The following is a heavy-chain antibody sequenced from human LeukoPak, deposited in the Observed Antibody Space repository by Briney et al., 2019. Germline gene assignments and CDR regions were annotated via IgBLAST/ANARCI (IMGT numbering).Heavy chain of an antibody. Sequence: GGSLRLSCAASGFTFSSYWMSWVRQAPGKGLEWVANIKQDGSEKYYVDSVKGRFTISRDNSKNTLYLQMNSLRAEDTAVYYCAKDQGYSSGWWENYYMDVWGKGTTVTVSS. CDR1: GFTFSSYW. V-gene: IGHV3-7*01. CDR3: AKDQGYSSGWWENYYMDV. D-gene: IGHD6-19*01. CDR2: IKQDGSEK. J-gene: IGHJ6*03.